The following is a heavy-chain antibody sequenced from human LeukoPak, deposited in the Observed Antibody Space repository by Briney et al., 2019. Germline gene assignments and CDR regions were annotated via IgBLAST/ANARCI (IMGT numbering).Heavy chain of an antibody. D-gene: IGHD3-3*01. Sequence: GGSLRLSCAASGFTFSTYAMSWVRQAPGKGLEWVSSILGSGGGDATYYADSVKGRFSISRDNSKNTLYLQMDSLRAEDTAVYYCAKEEWLGKMNYFDYWGQGTLVTVSS. J-gene: IGHJ4*02. V-gene: IGHV3-23*01. CDR2: ILGSGGGDAT. CDR3: AKEEWLGKMNYFDY. CDR1: GFTFSTYA.